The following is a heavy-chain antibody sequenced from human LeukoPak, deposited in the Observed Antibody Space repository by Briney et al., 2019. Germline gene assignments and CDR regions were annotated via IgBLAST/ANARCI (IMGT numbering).Heavy chain of an antibody. CDR3: AREGWEAAAGTALRD. D-gene: IGHD6-13*01. J-gene: IGHJ4*02. Sequence: GASVKVSCKASGYTFTSYYMHWVRQAPGQGLEWMGIINPSGGSTSYAQKFQGRVTMTRDTSTSTVYMELSSLRSEDTAVYYCAREGWEAAAGTALRDWGQGTLVTVSS. V-gene: IGHV1-46*01. CDR2: INPSGGST. CDR1: GYTFTSYY.